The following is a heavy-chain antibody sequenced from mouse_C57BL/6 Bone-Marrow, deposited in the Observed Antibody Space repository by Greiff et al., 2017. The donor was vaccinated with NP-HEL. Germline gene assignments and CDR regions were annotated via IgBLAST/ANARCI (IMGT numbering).Heavy chain of an antibody. D-gene: IGHD3-2*02. CDR3: ARGPRQLRLQSAMDY. CDR1: GYTFTDYY. CDR2: IYPGSGNT. V-gene: IGHV1-76*01. Sequence: VQLQQSGAELVRPGASVKLSCKASGYTFTDYYINWVKQRPGQGLEWIARIYPGSGNTYYNEKFKGKATLTAEKSSSTAYMQLSSLTSEDSAVYFCARGPRQLRLQSAMDYWGQGTSVTVSS. J-gene: IGHJ4*01.